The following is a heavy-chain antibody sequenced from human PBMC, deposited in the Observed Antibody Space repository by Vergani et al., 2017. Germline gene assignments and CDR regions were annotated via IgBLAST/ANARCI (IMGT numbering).Heavy chain of an antibody. V-gene: IGHV1-18*01. J-gene: IGHJ5*02. CDR2: ISNHNGKT. CDR3: AREGDTAMVNGAQVSWGFDP. D-gene: IGHD5-18*01. CDR1: GYTFIIYG. Sequence: QVQLVQSGAEVKKPGASVKVSCKASGYTFIIYGISWVRQAPGQGLEWMGWISNHNGKTDYSQKFQGRVTMTRDTSISTAYMELSRLRSDDTAVYYCAREGDTAMVNGAQVSWGFDPWGQGTLVTVSS.